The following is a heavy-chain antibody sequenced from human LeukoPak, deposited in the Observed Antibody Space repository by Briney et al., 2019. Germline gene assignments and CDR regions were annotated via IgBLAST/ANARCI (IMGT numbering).Heavy chain of an antibody. Sequence: GGSLRLSCAASGFTFDDYAMHWVRQAPGKGLEWVSGISWNSGSIGYADSVKGRFTISRDNAKNSLYLQMNSLRAEDTALYYCAKGGLRFGEIDYWGQGTLVTVSS. D-gene: IGHD5-12*01. CDR3: AKGGLRFGEIDY. CDR1: GFTFDDYA. CDR2: ISWNSGSI. V-gene: IGHV3-9*01. J-gene: IGHJ4*02.